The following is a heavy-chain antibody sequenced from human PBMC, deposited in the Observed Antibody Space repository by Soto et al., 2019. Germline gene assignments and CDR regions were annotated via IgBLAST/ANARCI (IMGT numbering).Heavy chain of an antibody. V-gene: IGHV4-59*08. CDR2: IYNIGST. CDR1: GGSIRGYY. J-gene: IGHJ4*02. D-gene: IGHD6-19*01. CDR3: ARHVNLPLAGNGFDS. Sequence: PSETLSLTCTVSGGSIRGYYWIWLRQPPGKGLEWIGYIYNIGSTNYNPSLRSRVTMSIDTSQEQFSLNLSYVTATDTAVYYCARHVNLPLAGNGFDSWGRGTLVNVSS.